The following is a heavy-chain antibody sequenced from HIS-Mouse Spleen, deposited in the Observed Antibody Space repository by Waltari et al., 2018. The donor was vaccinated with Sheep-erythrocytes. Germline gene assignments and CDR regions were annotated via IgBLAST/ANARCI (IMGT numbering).Heavy chain of an antibody. CDR3: ARAPYYYDSSGYYYFDY. CDR2: IYYSGRT. J-gene: IGHJ4*02. CDR1: GGSISSGDYY. Sequence: QVQLQESGPGLVKPSQTLSLTCTVSGGSISSGDYYWSWLRQPPGKGLEWIGYIYYSGRTYSNPTLKSRVTRSVDTSKNQFSLKLSSVTAADTAVYYCARAPYYYDSSGYYYFDYWGQGTLVTVSS. D-gene: IGHD3-22*01. V-gene: IGHV4-30-4*01.